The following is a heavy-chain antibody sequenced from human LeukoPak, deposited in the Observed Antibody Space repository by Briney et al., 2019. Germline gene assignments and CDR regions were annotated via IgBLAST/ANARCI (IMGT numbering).Heavy chain of an antibody. V-gene: IGHV4-59*12. Sequence: SETLPLTCTVSGGSISSYYWSWIRQPPGKGLEWIGYIYYSGSTNYNPSLKSRVTMSVDTSKNQFSLKLNSVIAADTALYYCARERCGGDCYYYFNGMDVWGQGTPVTVSS. CDR1: GGSISSYY. CDR2: IYYSGST. CDR3: ARERCGGDCYYYFNGMDV. J-gene: IGHJ6*02. D-gene: IGHD2-21*02.